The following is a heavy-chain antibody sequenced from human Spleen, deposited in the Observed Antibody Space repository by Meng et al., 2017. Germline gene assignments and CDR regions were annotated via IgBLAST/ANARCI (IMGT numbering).Heavy chain of an antibody. CDR1: GYTFTGYY. CDR3: ARASRQLVQDY. Sequence: ASVKVSCKASGYTFTGYYMHWVRQAPGQGLEWMGWINPNSGDTNYAQKFQGRVTMTRDTSSSTASMELTRLRSDDTAVYYCARASRQLVQDYWGQGTLVTVSS. J-gene: IGHJ4*02. D-gene: IGHD6-6*01. CDR2: INPNSGDT. V-gene: IGHV1-2*02.